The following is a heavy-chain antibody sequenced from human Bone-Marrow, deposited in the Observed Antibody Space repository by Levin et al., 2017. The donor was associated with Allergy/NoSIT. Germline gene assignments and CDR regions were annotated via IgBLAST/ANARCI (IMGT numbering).Heavy chain of an antibody. CDR2: MFAGGAA. Sequence: TSETLSLTCTVSGGSINNTNHYWSWIRQPAGKGLEWIGRMFAGGAAPYNRPLRIRVTISIDTSKNQFSLKLTSVTAADTAVYYCARDETFNSWHTGWFDPWGQGTLVTVSS. CDR3: ARDETFNSWHTGWFDP. CDR1: GGSINNTNHY. V-gene: IGHV4-61*02. D-gene: IGHD6-13*01. J-gene: IGHJ5*02.